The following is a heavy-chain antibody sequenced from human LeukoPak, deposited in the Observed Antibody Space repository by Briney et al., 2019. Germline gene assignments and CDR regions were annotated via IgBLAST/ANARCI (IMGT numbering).Heavy chain of an antibody. D-gene: IGHD3-16*01. V-gene: IGHV6-1*01. CDR1: GDSVSSNNAA. J-gene: IGHJ4*01. CDR3: ARGGNYAFDS. CDR2: TYYRSRWYN. Sequence: SPTLSLTCAISGDSVSSNNAAWNWIRQSPSRGLEWLGNTYYRSRWYNDYAASVIGRITINSDTSRNQFSLQLNSVTPEDTSVYYCARGGNYAFDSWGQGTRVTVSS.